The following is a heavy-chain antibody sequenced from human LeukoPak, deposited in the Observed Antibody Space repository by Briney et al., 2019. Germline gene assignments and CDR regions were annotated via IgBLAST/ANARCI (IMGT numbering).Heavy chain of an antibody. CDR3: AKALGHSSSWYDNWFDP. D-gene: IGHD6-13*01. CDR2: ISGSGGST. V-gene: IGHV3-23*01. CDR1: GFTFSSYA. Sequence: GGSLRLSCAASGFTFSSYAMSWVRQAPGKGLEWVSAISGSGGSTYYADSVKGRFTISRDNSKNTLYLQMNSLRAEDTAVYYCAKALGHSSSWYDNWFDPWGQGTLVTVSA. J-gene: IGHJ5*02.